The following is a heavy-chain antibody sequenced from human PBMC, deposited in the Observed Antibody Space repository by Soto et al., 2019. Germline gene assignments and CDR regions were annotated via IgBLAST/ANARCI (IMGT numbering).Heavy chain of an antibody. Sequence: GGSLRLSCAASGFTFSSYWMSWVRQAPGKGLEWVANIKQDGSEKYYVDSVKGRFTISRDNAKNSLYLQMNSLRAEDTAVYYCARDLGSGLRFLEWYSNWFDPWGQGTLVTVSS. CDR2: IKQDGSEK. CDR1: GFTFSSYW. D-gene: IGHD3-3*01. J-gene: IGHJ5*02. V-gene: IGHV3-7*01. CDR3: ARDLGSGLRFLEWYSNWFDP.